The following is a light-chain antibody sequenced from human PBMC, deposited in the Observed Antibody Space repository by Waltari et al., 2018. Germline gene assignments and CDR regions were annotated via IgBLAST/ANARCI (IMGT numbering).Light chain of an antibody. CDR1: QSVRSN. V-gene: IGKV3-15*01. CDR3: QQYSNWPLIT. CDR2: DVS. J-gene: IGKJ5*01. Sequence: EIVMTQSPATLSVSPGEGATLSCRASQSVRSNLAWYQQKPGQAPRLLFDDVSTRATGVPARLSGSGSGTEFTLTISSLQSEDFAVYYCQQYSNWPLITFGQGTRLDI.